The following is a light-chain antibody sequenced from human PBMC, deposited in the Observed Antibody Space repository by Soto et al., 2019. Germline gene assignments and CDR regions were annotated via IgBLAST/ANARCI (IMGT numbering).Light chain of an antibody. CDR2: GAS. CDR1: QSVSNRY. V-gene: IGKV3-20*01. Sequence: ESVLTQSPGTLSLSSGQRATLACRASQSVSNRYLAWYQQKPGQAPRLLIYGASSRATGVPDRISGSGSGTDFALTINRLEAEDFAVYYCQQYASSPWTFGQGTKVDIK. J-gene: IGKJ1*01. CDR3: QQYASSPWT.